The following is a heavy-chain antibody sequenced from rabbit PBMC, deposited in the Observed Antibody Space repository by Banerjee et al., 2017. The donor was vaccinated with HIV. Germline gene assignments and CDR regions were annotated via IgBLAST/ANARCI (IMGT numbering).Heavy chain of an antibody. V-gene: IGHV1S7*01. D-gene: IGHD2-1*01. CDR3: ARAKSGAYNL. CDR2: IYAGKGST. J-gene: IGHJ4*01. CDR1: GFDFSSYY. Sequence: QLVESGGGLVTLGGSLKLSCKASGFDFSSYYMSWVRQAPGKGLEWIGIIYAGKGSTDYASWVNGRFTISLDNAQNTVFLQMTSLTAADTATYFCARAKSGAYNLWGQGTLVTVS.